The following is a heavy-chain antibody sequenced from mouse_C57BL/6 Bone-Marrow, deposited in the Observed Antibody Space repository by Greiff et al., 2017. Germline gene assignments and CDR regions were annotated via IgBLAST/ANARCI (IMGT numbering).Heavy chain of an antibody. CDR1: GYTFTSYW. V-gene: IGHV1-64*01. J-gene: IGHJ1*03. CDR2: IHPNSGST. CDR3: ARKGGYYYGSSYRYFDV. D-gene: IGHD1-1*01. Sequence: QVQLQQPGAELVKPGASVKLSCKASGYTFTSYWMHWVEQRPGQGLEWIGMIHPNSGSTNYNEKFKSKATLTVDKSSSTAYMQLSSLTSEDSAVXYCARKGGYYYGSSYRYFDVWGTGTTVTVSS.